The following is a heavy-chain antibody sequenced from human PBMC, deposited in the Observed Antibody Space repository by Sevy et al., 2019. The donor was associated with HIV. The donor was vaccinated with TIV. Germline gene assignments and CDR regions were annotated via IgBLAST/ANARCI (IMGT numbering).Heavy chain of an antibody. CDR3: AKDDRIAVAGLIAFDI. CDR1: GFTFSDFS. D-gene: IGHD6-19*01. V-gene: IGHV3-23*01. CDR2: ISGSGGST. J-gene: IGHJ3*02. Sequence: GGSLRLSCVASGFTFSDFSMNWVRQAPGKGLEWVSSISGSGGSTYYADSVKGRFTISRDNSKNTRYLQMNSLRAEDTAVYYCAKDDRIAVAGLIAFDIWGQGTMVTVSS.